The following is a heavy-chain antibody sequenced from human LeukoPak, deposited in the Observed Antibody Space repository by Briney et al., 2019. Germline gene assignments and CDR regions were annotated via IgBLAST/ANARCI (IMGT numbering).Heavy chain of an antibody. CDR3: ARVRYCSSTSCYRYYFGY. CDR2: INHSGST. CDR1: GGSFSGYY. V-gene: IGHV4-34*01. J-gene: IGHJ4*02. Sequence: PSETLSLTCAVYGGSFSGYYWSWLRQPPGKGLEWIGEINHSGSTNYNPSLRSRVTISVDTSKNQFSLKLSSVTAADTAVYYCARVRYCSSTSCYRYYFGYWGQGTLVTVSS. D-gene: IGHD2-2*02.